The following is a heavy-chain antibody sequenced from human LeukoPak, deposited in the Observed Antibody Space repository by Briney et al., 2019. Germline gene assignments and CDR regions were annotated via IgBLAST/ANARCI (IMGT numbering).Heavy chain of an antibody. Sequence: YPGGSLRLSCVASGLPIADFAMHWVRQAPGKGLEWVSLISGDGVNTFYADSVKGRFSISRDNSKNSLYLEMNSLRTEDAAMYYCAKESGKFDYWGQGTLVAVSS. CDR3: AKESGKFDY. V-gene: IGHV3-43*02. J-gene: IGHJ4*02. CDR1: GLPIADFA. CDR2: ISGDGVNT.